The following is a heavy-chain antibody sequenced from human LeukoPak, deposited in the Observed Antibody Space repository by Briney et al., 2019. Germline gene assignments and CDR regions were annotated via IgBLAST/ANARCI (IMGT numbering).Heavy chain of an antibody. V-gene: IGHV4-4*07. Sequence: SETLSLTCTVSGGSISSYYWSWIRQPAGKGLEWIGRIYTSGSTNYNPSLKSRVTMLVDTSKNQFSLKLSSVTAADTAVYYCARESGPLYYYDSSGYYDYWGQGTLVTVSS. CDR2: IYTSGST. CDR3: ARESGPLYYYDSSGYYDY. D-gene: IGHD3-22*01. J-gene: IGHJ4*02. CDR1: GGSISSYY.